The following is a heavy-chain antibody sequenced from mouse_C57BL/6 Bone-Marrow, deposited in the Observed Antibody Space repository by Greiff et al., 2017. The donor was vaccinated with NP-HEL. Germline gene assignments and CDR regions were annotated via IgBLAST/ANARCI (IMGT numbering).Heavy chain of an antibody. CDR1: GYTFTSYG. CDR3: ARNLYYGNYAMDY. J-gene: IGHJ4*01. D-gene: IGHD2-1*01. Sequence: LQESGAELARPGASVKLSCKASGYTFTSYGISWVKQRTGQGLEWIGEIYPRSGNTYYNEKFKGKATLTADKSSSTAYMELRSLTSEDSAVYFCARNLYYGNYAMDYWGQGTSVTVSS. CDR2: IYPRSGNT. V-gene: IGHV1-81*01.